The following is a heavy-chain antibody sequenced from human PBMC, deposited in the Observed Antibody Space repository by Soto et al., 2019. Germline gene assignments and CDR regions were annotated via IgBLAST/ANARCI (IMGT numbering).Heavy chain of an antibody. V-gene: IGHV3-53*01. CDR3: ATYTSLDD. J-gene: IGHJ4*02. CDR2: IYSGGST. D-gene: IGHD2-2*02. Sequence: GGSLILSRAASGFTVSNNYMSWVRQAPGKGLEWVSLIYSGGSTFYADSVKGRFAISRDNSKNTLFLQMNSLRAEDTAVYVCATYTSLDDWGQGSLVTVSS. CDR1: GFTVSNNY.